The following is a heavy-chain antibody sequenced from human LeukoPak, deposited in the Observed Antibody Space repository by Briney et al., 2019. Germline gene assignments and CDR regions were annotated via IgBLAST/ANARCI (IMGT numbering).Heavy chain of an antibody. V-gene: IGHV5-51*01. J-gene: IGHJ4*02. CDR2: IYPGDSDT. D-gene: IGHD3-22*01. Sequence: GESLRISCKGSGYSFTSYWISWVRQMPGKGLAWMGIIYPGDSDTSYTPSFQGQVTISPDKSISTAYLPWSSLKASDTAMYYCARGTMIVVYQFDYWGQGTLVTVSS. CDR3: ARGTMIVVYQFDY. CDR1: GYSFTSYW.